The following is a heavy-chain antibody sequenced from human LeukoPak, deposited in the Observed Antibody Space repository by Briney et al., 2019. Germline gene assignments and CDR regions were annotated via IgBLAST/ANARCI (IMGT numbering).Heavy chain of an antibody. D-gene: IGHD3-10*01. CDR2: MNPGGGST. V-gene: IGHV1-46*01. CDR1: GYTFTSYY. Sequence: ASVKVSCKAFGYTFTSYYMHWVRQAPGQGLEWMGIMNPGGGSTSYAQKFQDRVSMTRDTSTSTVYTELSSLRSEDTAVYYCARGISITMVRGVIDYWGQGTLVTVS. J-gene: IGHJ4*02. CDR3: ARGISITMVRGVIDY.